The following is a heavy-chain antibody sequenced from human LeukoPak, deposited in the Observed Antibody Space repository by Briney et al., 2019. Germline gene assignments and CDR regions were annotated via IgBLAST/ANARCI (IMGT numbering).Heavy chain of an antibody. Sequence: TGGSLRLSCAASGFSFSSYNMNWVRQAPGKGLEWVSSITTSSTYTFYADSVKGRFTISRDNAKNSLYLQMNSLRAEDTAVYYCARDPYSGSYGDFYYYYMDVWGKGTTVTISS. CDR2: ITTSSTYT. CDR3: ARDPYSGSYGDFYYYYMDV. D-gene: IGHD1-26*01. J-gene: IGHJ6*03. V-gene: IGHV3-21*01. CDR1: GFSFSSYN.